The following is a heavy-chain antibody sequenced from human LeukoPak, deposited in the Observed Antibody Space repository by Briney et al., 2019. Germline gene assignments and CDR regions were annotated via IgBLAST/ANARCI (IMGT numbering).Heavy chain of an antibody. CDR2: SYTTGST. Sequence: PSETLSLTCTVSGGSIGPYYWSWLRQPAGKALEWIGRSYTTGSTNYNPSLKSRVTMSLDTSKNQFSLKLSSVTAADTAVYCCARSGGSGFQLDSWGQGTLVTVSS. CDR3: ARSGGSGFQLDS. CDR1: GGSIGPYY. J-gene: IGHJ4*02. V-gene: IGHV4-4*07. D-gene: IGHD3-16*01.